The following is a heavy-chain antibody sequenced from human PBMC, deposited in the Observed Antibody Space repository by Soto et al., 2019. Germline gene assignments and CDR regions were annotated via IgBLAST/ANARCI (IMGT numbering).Heavy chain of an antibody. D-gene: IGHD2-21*02. CDR1: GYIFTSYW. Sequence: GASLKISCKGSGYIFTSYWIAWVRQMPGKGLEWMGIISPGDSDTRYSPSFQGQVTISADKSISTAYLQWSSLKASDTAIYYCARRLYCGGDWYPNLLAFCGQGTLVPVSS. J-gene: IGHJ5*01. CDR2: ISPGDSDT. V-gene: IGHV5-51*01. CDR3: ARRLYCGGDWYPNLLAF.